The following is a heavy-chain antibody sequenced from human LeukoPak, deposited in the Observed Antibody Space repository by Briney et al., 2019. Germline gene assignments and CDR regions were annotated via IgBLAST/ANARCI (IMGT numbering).Heavy chain of an antibody. V-gene: IGHV3-23*01. CDR2: ISANGGRT. J-gene: IGHJ4*02. Sequence: GGSLRLSCAASGLTFSGYVMSEARQAPGKGLEWVAAISANGGRTIYTESGKGHFTISRDYSKNTLYLQMNSLRDDDTAVYYCAKGPERRGFCSGSACYSDCWGQGTLVTVSS. CDR1: GLTFSGYV. CDR3: AKGPERRGFCSGSACYSDC. D-gene: IGHD2-8*02.